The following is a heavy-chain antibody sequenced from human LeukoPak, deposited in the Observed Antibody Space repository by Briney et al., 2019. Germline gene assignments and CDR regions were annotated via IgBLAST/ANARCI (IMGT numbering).Heavy chain of an antibody. CDR3: ARGGGSGYSSSWPNWFDP. D-gene: IGHD6-13*01. Sequence: ASVKVSCKASGYTFTSYDINWVRQATGQGLEWMGWMNPNSGNTGYAQKFQGRVTMTRNTSISTAYMELSSLRSEDTAVYYCARGGGSGYSSSWPNWFDPWAREPWSPSPQ. CDR2: MNPNSGNT. J-gene: IGHJ5*02. V-gene: IGHV1-8*01. CDR1: GYTFTSYD.